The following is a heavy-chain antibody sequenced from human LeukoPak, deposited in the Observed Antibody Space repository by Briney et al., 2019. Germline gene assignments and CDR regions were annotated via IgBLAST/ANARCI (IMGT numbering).Heavy chain of an antibody. D-gene: IGHD3-9*01. J-gene: IGHJ4*02. V-gene: IGHV3-23*01. CDR3: AKILLVTVLNFDY. Sequence: GGSLRLSCAASGFTFSSYAMSWVRQAPGKGLEWVSAISGSGGSTYYADSVKGRFTISRDNSKNTLYLQMNSLRAEYTAVYYCAKILLVTVLNFDYWGQGTLVTVSS. CDR1: GFTFSSYA. CDR2: ISGSGGST.